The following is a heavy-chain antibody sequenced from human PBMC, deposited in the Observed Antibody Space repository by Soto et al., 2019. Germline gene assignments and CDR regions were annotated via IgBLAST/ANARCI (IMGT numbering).Heavy chain of an antibody. Sequence: GGSLRLSCAASGCSFSSYSMNWVRQAPGKGLEWVSYISSRSSTIYYADSVKGRFTISRDNAKNSLYLQMNSLRAEDTAVYYCVRDSVTAAISARKLGTYMDVWGKGTTVTVSS. D-gene: IGHD2-2*02. V-gene: IGHV3-48*01. CDR2: ISSRSSTI. J-gene: IGHJ6*03. CDR1: GCSFSSYS. CDR3: VRDSVTAAISARKLGTYMDV.